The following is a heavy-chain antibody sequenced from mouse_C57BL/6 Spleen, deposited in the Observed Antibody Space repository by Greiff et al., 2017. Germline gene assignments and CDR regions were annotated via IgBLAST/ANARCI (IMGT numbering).Heavy chain of an antibody. J-gene: IGHJ3*01. CDR1: GYAFTNYL. CDR2: INPGSGGT. Sequence: QVQLQQSGAELVRPGTSVKVSCKASGYAFTNYLIEWVKQRPGQGLEWIGVINPGSGGTNYNEKFKGKATLTADKSSSTAYMQLSSLTSEDSAVYFCAIDYYGSSSGWFACWGQGTLVTVAA. V-gene: IGHV1-54*01. CDR3: AIDYYGSSSGWFAC. D-gene: IGHD1-1*01.